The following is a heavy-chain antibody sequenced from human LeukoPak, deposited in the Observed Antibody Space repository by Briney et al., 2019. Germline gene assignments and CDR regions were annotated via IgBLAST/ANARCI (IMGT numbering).Heavy chain of an antibody. CDR2: IYSGGST. V-gene: IGHV3-53*01. J-gene: IGHJ5*02. D-gene: IGHD4-17*01. Sequence: GGSLRLSCAASGFTVSSNYMSWVRQAPGKGLEWVSVIYSGGSTYYADSVKGRFTISRDNSKNTLYLQMNSLRAEDTAVYYCARVLDYGDYGPFDPWGQGTLVIVSS. CDR3: ARVLDYGDYGPFDP. CDR1: GFTVSSNY.